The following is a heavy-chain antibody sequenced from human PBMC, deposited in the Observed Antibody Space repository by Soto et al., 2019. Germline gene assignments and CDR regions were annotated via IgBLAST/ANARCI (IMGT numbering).Heavy chain of an antibody. J-gene: IGHJ6*02. V-gene: IGHV3-9*01. Sequence: SLRLSCAASGFTFDDYAMHWVRQAPGKGLEWVSGISWNSGSIGYADSVKGRFTISRDNAKNSLYLQMNSLRAEDTALYYCAKRHYYYYGMDVWGQGTTVTVYS. CDR3: AKRHYYYYGMDV. CDR2: ISWNSGSI. CDR1: GFTFDDYA.